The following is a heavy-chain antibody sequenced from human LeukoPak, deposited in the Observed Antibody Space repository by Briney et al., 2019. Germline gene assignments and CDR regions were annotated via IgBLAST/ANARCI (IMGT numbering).Heavy chain of an antibody. CDR2: VYYSGTT. D-gene: IGHD1-7*01. V-gene: IGHV4-39*01. Sequence: SETLSLTCTVSGGSVSSSSSYWAWIRQPPGRWLEWIGSVYYSGTTYYNTSLESRVTISEDTSRNRFSLMLSSVTAADTAVYYCVRQNSDYYYYYLDVWGEGTTVIVSS. CDR3: VRQNSDYYYYYLDV. CDR1: GGSVSSSSSY. J-gene: IGHJ6*03.